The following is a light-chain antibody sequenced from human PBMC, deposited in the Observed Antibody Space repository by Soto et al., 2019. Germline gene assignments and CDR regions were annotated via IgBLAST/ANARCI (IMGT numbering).Light chain of an antibody. Sequence: EIVLTQSPATLSVSPVDRVTLSCMASQSVSSSSLAWYQQRPGQAPRLLIYGTSSRATGIPDRFSGSGSGTDFTLTISRLEPEDFAVYYCQQYNNWPHTFGQGTKVDIK. CDR2: GTS. CDR3: QQYNNWPHT. CDR1: QSVSSSS. V-gene: IGKV3-20*01. J-gene: IGKJ2*01.